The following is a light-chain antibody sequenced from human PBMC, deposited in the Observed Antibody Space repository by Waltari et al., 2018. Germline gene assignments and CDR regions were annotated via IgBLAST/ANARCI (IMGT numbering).Light chain of an antibody. CDR3: QSYDGSSVV. CDR1: RDSIARFN. V-gene: IGLV6-57*04. J-gene: IGLJ2*01. CDR2: EDN. Sequence: NFMLTQPHSMSESPGKTVIISLTRSRDSIARFNVQLFQQRPGSAPTTVIFEDNQRPSGVPDRFSGSIDSSSNSASLTISGLKPEDEADYYCQSYDGSSVVFGGGTKLTVL.